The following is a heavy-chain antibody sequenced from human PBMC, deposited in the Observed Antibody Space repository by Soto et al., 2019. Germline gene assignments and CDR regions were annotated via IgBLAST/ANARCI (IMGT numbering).Heavy chain of an antibody. Sequence: GASVKVSCKASGYTFTSYGISWVRQAPGQGLEWMGWISAYNGNTNYAQKLQGRVTMTTDTSTSTAYMELRSLRSDDTAVYYCARRDYYDSSGRRYGMDVWGQGTTVTVSS. CDR3: ARRDYYDSSGRRYGMDV. CDR2: ISAYNGNT. CDR1: GYTFTSYG. D-gene: IGHD3-22*01. J-gene: IGHJ6*02. V-gene: IGHV1-18*01.